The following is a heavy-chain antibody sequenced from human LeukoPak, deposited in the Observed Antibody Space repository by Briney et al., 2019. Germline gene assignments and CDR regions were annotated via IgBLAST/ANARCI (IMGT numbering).Heavy chain of an antibody. Sequence: VASVKVSCKASGYTFSNYYIHWVRQAPGQGLEWMGIINPSGGSTSYAQKFQGRVTMTRDMSTSTVYMELSSLRSEDTAVYYCARDNSGSYLGAFDIWGQGTMVTVSS. V-gene: IGHV1-46*01. CDR2: INPSGGST. CDR1: GYTFSNYY. J-gene: IGHJ3*02. D-gene: IGHD1-26*01. CDR3: ARDNSGSYLGAFDI.